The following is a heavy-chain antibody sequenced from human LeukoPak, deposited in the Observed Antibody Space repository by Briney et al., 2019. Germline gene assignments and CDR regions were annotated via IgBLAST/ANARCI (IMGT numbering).Heavy chain of an antibody. CDR1: GGSISSYY. V-gene: IGHV4-59*01. Sequence: KPSETLSLTCTVSGGSISSYYWSWIRQPPGKGLEWIGYIYYSGSTNYNPSLKSRVTISVDTSKNQFSLKLSSVTAADTAVYYCARDTEDSHFDYWCQGTLVTVSS. CDR2: IYYSGST. J-gene: IGHJ4*02. CDR3: ARDTEDSHFDY. D-gene: IGHD3-22*01.